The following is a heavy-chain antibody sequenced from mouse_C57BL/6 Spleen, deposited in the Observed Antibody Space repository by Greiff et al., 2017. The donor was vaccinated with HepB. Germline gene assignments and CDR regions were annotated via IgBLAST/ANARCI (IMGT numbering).Heavy chain of an antibody. V-gene: IGHV5-6*02. CDR1: GFTFSSYG. J-gene: IGHJ3*01. Sequence: EVKVVESGGDLVKPGGSLKLSCAASGFTFSSYGMSWVRQTPDKRLEWVATISSGGSYTYYPDSVKGRFTISRDNAKNTLYLQMSSLKSEDTAMYYCARRDGYSFAYWGQGTLVTVSA. CDR3: ARRDGYSFAY. CDR2: ISSGGSYT. D-gene: IGHD2-3*01.